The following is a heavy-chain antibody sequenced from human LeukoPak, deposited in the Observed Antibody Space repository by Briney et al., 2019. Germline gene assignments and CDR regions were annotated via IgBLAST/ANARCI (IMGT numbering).Heavy chain of an antibody. J-gene: IGHJ6*03. V-gene: IGHV1-69*13. CDR2: ITPMFGIP. CDR3: ARDSEHYYGLGNYYKYYYYMDV. D-gene: IGHD3-10*01. CDR1: GGTFSRYA. Sequence: SVKVSCKASGGTFSRYAISWVRQAPGQGLEWMGGITPMFGIPNYAQKFQGRVTITADESTSTAYMELSSLRFEDTAVYYCARDSEHYYGLGNYYKYYYYMDVWGKGTTVTISS.